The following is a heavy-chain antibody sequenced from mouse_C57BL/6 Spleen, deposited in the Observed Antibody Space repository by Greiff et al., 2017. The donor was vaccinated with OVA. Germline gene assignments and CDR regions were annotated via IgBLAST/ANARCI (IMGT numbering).Heavy chain of an antibody. Sequence: VQLQQSGPELVKPGASVKIPCKASGYTFTDYNMDWVKQSHGKSLEWIGDINPNNGGTNYNQKFKGKATLTVDKSSSTAYMELRSLTSEDTAVYYCARVCYGSSPYYFDYWGQGTTLTVSS. CDR3: ARVCYGSSPYYFDY. CDR2: INPNNGGT. D-gene: IGHD1-1*01. V-gene: IGHV1-18*01. J-gene: IGHJ2*01. CDR1: GYTFTDYN.